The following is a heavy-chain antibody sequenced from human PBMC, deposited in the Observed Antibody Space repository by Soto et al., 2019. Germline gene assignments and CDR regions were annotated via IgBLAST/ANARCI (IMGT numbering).Heavy chain of an antibody. CDR2: ISYDGSNK. V-gene: IGHV3-30-3*01. Sequence: GSLRLSCAASGFTFSSYAMHWVRQAPGKGLEWVAVISYDGSNKYYADSVKGRFTISRDNSKNTLYLQVNSLRAEDTAVYYCARNPYDYGSGSYRGWFDPWGQGTLVTVSS. D-gene: IGHD3-10*01. J-gene: IGHJ5*02. CDR1: GFTFSSYA. CDR3: ARNPYDYGSGSYRGWFDP.